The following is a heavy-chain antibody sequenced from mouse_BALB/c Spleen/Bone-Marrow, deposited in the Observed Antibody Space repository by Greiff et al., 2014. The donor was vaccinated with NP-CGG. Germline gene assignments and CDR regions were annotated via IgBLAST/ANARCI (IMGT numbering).Heavy chain of an antibody. V-gene: IGHV14-3*02. CDR2: IDPANGDT. CDR3: TRPPSYYGSSYWYFDV. Sequence: EVQLQQSGSELVKPGASVKLSCAASGFNIKDTYMHWVKQRPEQGLEWIGRIDPANGDTKYDPKFQGKATITADTSSNTAYLQLSSLTSEDTAVYYCTRPPSYYGSSYWYFDVWGAGTTVTVSS. CDR1: GFNIKDTY. D-gene: IGHD1-1*01. J-gene: IGHJ1*01.